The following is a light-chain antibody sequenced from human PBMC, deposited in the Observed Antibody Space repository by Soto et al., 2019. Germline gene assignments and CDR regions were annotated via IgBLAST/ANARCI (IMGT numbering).Light chain of an antibody. CDR2: WAS. V-gene: IGKV4-1*01. Sequence: DIVMTQSPDSLAVSLGERATINCKSSQSVLLSSNNRNYLAWYQQKAGQPPKLLIYWASTRESGVPDRFSGSGSGTDFTLTISVLQAEDVAVYYCQQYYSTVYSFGQGTKLEIK. CDR1: QSVLLSSNNRNY. CDR3: QQYYSTVYS. J-gene: IGKJ2*03.